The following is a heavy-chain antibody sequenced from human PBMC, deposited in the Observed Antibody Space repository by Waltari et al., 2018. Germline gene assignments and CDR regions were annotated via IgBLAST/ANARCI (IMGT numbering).Heavy chain of an antibody. CDR2: IRSKPNGGTS. V-gene: IGHV3-49*03. CDR1: GFTFADYS. CDR3: ARDFYDSSGYP. J-gene: IGHJ5*02. D-gene: IGHD3-22*01. Sequence: EVQLVESGGGLVQPGRSLRLSCTTSGFTFADYSMSWFRQAPGKGLEWVGFIRSKPNGGTSEYAAAGKGRFTLSRDNSKSIAYLQMNSLKTEDTAVYYCARDFYDSSGYPWGQGTPVTVSS.